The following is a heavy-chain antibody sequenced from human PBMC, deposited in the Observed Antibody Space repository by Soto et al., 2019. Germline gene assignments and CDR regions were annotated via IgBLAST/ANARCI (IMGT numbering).Heavy chain of an antibody. D-gene: IGHD3-22*01. Sequence: QVQLVQSGAEVKKPGASVKVSCKASGYTFTSYGIIWVRQAPGQGLEWMGWISAYNGNTNDAQKLQGRVTMTTDTSTSTAYMELRSLRSDDTAVYYCARELPDYYDSSGAGGGMDVWGQGTTVTVSS. CDR1: GYTFTSYG. CDR3: ARELPDYYDSSGAGGGMDV. CDR2: ISAYNGNT. V-gene: IGHV1-18*01. J-gene: IGHJ6*02.